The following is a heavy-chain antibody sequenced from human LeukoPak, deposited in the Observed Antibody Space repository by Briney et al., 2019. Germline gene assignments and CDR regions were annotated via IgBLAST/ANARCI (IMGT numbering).Heavy chain of an antibody. D-gene: IGHD3-16*01. Sequence: SQTLSLTCTVSGGPISSGGYYWSWLRQHPGKGLEWIGYIYYSGSTYYNPSLKSRVTISVDTSKNQFSLKLSSVTAADTAVYYCARTYALNWFDPWGQGTLVTVSS. J-gene: IGHJ5*02. CDR2: IYYSGST. V-gene: IGHV4-31*03. CDR3: ARTYALNWFDP. CDR1: GGPISSGGYY.